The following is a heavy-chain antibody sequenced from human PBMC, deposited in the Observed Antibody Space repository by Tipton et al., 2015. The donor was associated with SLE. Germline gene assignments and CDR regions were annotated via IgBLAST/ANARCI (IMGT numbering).Heavy chain of an antibody. V-gene: IGHV4-59*08. Sequence: TLSLTCNVSDGSITTYHFNWLRQPPGKGLEWIGYAYYTGSSNYNPSLKSRVTMSVDTSKNQLSLRLSSVTAADTAVYYCATHGDSLNPIDYWGQGTLVTVSS. J-gene: IGHJ4*02. CDR1: DGSITTYH. CDR3: ATHGDSLNPIDY. D-gene: IGHD4-17*01. CDR2: AYYTGSS.